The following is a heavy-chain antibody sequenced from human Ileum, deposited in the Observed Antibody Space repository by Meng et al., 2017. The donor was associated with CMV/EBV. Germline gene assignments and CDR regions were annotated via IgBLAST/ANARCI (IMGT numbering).Heavy chain of an antibody. CDR2: INHRGDT. D-gene: IGHD3-22*01. V-gene: IGHV4-34*02. CDR1: GGSFNGYF. J-gene: IGHJ4*02. Sequence: QVHLQQWGAGLVKPYATLSLTCTVSGGSFNGYFCAWIRQSPGKGLEWIGEINHRGDTDYNPSLQGRVSISVDTARRQVSLNVNFMTAADTAVYYCARGLGYYYDLTWGQGTLVTVSS. CDR3: ARGLGYYYDLT.